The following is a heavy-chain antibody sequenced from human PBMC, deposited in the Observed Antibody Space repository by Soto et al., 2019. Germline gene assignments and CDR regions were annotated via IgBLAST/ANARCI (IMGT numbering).Heavy chain of an antibody. CDR2: ISGSGGST. CDR1: GFTFSSYA. J-gene: IGHJ6*03. Sequence: GGSLRLSCAASGFTFSSYAMSWVRQAPGKGLEWVAAISGSGGSTYYADSVKGRFTIARDNSKNTLYLQMNSLSAEDTAVYYCAKDPAYCSGGSCYFHYYYSYYMDVWGKGTTVTVSS. CDR3: AKDPAYCSGGSCYFHYYYSYYMDV. D-gene: IGHD2-15*01. V-gene: IGHV3-23*01.